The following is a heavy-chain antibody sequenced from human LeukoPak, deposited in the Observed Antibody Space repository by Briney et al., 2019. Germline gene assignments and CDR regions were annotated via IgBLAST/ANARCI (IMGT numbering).Heavy chain of an antibody. V-gene: IGHV3-7*04. CDR2: IKQDRXEX. D-gene: IGHD3-10*01. Sequence: GGSLRLSCAAXGXXFXXYWMXXXRXAPGXGLEWVANIKQDRXEXXYVECVKGRFHISRDNAKNSVYLQMNSLRAEDTAXXYCARRHHFGFLDSWGQGTLVTVSS. J-gene: IGHJ4*02. CDR3: ARRHHFGFLDS. CDR1: GXXFXXYW.